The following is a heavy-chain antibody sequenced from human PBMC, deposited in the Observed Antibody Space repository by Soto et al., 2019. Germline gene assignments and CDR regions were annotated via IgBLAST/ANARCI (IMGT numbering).Heavy chain of an antibody. J-gene: IGHJ4*02. CDR3: AKVGVFSFFDY. V-gene: IGHV3-48*03. CDR2: ISSGGSTT. CDR1: GFTFSGHE. D-gene: IGHD3-10*01. Sequence: PGGSLRLSCVASGFTFSGHEMNWVRQAPGKGLEWVSYISSGGSTTYYAGSVKGRFTFSRDNAKNSLYLQMNSLRAEDTAVYYCAKVGVFSFFDYWGPGTLVTVSS.